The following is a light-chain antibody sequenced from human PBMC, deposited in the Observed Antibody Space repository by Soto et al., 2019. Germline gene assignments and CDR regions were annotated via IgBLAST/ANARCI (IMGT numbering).Light chain of an antibody. Sequence: IQITQSASALSASVGDRVTITCRASQSIRSWLAWYQQKPGKAPKVLIYDASSLESGVPSRFSGSRSGTEFTLTISSLQPEDFASYYCLQDYGDSWTFGQGTKVDIK. CDR2: DAS. CDR3: LQDYGDSWT. V-gene: IGKV1-5*01. CDR1: QSIRSW. J-gene: IGKJ1*01.